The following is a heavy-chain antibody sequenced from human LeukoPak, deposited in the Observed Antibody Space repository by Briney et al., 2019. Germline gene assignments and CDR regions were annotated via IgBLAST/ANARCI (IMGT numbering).Heavy chain of an antibody. CDR1: GGSISSYY. D-gene: IGHD1-26*01. J-gene: IGHJ4*02. CDR2: IYYSGST. CDR3: ARGNSGSRSIPFDY. V-gene: IGHV4-59*01. Sequence: SETLSLTCTVSGGSISSYYWSWNRQPPGKGLEWIGYIYYSGSTNYNPSLKSRVTISVDTSKNQFSLKLSSVTAADTAVYYCARGNSGSRSIPFDYWGQGSLVTVSS.